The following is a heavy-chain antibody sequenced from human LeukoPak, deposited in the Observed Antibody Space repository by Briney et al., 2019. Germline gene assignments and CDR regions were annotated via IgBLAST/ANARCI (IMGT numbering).Heavy chain of an antibody. CDR2: IKSKTDGGTT. J-gene: IGHJ4*02. CDR3: TTGIQIVVGPDY. Sequence: GGSLRLSCAASGFTFSSYAMSWVRQAPGKGLEWVGRIKSKTDGGTTDYAAPVKGRFTISRDDSKNTLYLQMNSLKTEDTAVYYCTTGIQIVVGPDYWGQGTLVTVSS. V-gene: IGHV3-15*01. CDR1: GFTFSSYA. D-gene: IGHD2-2*01.